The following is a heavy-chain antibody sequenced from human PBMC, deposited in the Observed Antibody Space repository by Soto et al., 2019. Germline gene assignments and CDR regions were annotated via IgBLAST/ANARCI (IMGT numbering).Heavy chain of an antibody. CDR1: GYSISSGGYH. V-gene: IGHV4-31*03. D-gene: IGHD6-13*01. Sequence: QVQLQESGPGLVEPSQTLSLTCNVSGYSISSGGYHWSWIRQHPGKGLEWIVYIYYSGYTYYNPSLKSRVAISVHTSKKQFSMNLSSATAANTAVYYCAKLAYSSRGGQLFDYWGQGVMVTDSS. CDR2: IYYSGYT. J-gene: IGHJ4*02. CDR3: AKLAYSSRGGQLFDY.